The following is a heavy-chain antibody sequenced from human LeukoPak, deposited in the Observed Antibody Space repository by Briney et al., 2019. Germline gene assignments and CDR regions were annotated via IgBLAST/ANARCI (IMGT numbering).Heavy chain of an antibody. V-gene: IGHV4-61*02. Sequence: PSETLSLTCTVSGDSLSSGSYYWSWIRQAAGGKLEWIGRIYSSGSANYNPSLRSRVSMSVDTSNNQFSLKVTSVTAADTAVYFCARDRGTDYYDSSGYYFDFWGQGSQVTVSS. CDR3: ARDRGTDYYDSSGYYFDF. CDR2: IYSSGSA. D-gene: IGHD3-22*01. CDR1: GDSLSSGSYY. J-gene: IGHJ4*02.